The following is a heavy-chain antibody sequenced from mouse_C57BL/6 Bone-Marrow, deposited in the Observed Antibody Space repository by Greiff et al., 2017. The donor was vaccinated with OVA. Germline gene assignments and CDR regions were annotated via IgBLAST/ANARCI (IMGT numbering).Heavy chain of an antibody. V-gene: IGHV1-81*01. CDR1: GYTFTSYG. J-gene: IGHJ2*01. CDR3: ARSPPITAVDY. D-gene: IGHD1-1*01. CDR2: IYPRSGNT. Sequence: VQMQQYGAELARPGASVKLSCKASGYTFTSYGISWVKQRTGQGLEWIGEIYPRSGNTYYNEKFKGKATLTADKSSSTAYMELRSLTSEDSAVYFCARSPPITAVDYWGQGTTLTVSS.